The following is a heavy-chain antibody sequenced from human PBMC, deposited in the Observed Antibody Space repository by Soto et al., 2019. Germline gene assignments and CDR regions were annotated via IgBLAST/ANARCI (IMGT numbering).Heavy chain of an antibody. V-gene: IGHV1-69*13. CDR1: GGTFSSYA. CDR3: ARTKYVQRGIYF. Sequence: SVKVSCKASGGTFSSYAISWVRQAPGQGLEWMGGIIPIFGTANYAQKFQGRVTITADESTSTAYMELSSLRSEDTAVYYCARTKYVQRGIYFWGQGTMVTVSS. J-gene: IGHJ3*01. D-gene: IGHD3-10*02. CDR2: IIPIFGTA.